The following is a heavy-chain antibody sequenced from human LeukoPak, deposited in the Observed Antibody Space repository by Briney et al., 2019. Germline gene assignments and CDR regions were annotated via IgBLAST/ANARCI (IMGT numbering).Heavy chain of an antibody. J-gene: IGHJ4*02. Sequence: SETQSLTCTVSGGSISSSSYYWGWIRQPPGKGLEWIGSIYYSGSTYYNPSLKSRVTISVDTSKNQFSLKLSSVTAADTAVYYCVGMVRGGGIDYWGQGTLVTVSS. V-gene: IGHV4-39*01. CDR1: GGSISSSSYY. D-gene: IGHD3-10*01. CDR3: VGMVRGGGIDY. CDR2: IYYSGST.